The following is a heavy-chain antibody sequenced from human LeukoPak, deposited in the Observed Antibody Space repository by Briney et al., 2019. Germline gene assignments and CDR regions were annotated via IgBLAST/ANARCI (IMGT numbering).Heavy chain of an antibody. Sequence: ASVKVSCKASGYTFTGYYMHWVRQAPGQGLEWTGWINPNSGGTNYAQKFQGRVTMTRDTSISTAYMELSRLRSDDTAVYYCARGRRALIYCSSTSCYTGDWFDPWGQGTLVTVSS. CDR3: ARGRRALIYCSSTSCYTGDWFDP. J-gene: IGHJ5*02. CDR2: INPNSGGT. CDR1: GYTFTGYY. D-gene: IGHD2-2*02. V-gene: IGHV1-2*02.